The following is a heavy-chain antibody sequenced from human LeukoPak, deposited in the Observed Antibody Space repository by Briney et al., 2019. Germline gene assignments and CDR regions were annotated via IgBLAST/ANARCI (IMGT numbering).Heavy chain of an antibody. CDR3: ARDKIVGATLFDY. V-gene: IGHV3-7*01. CDR1: GFTFSSYE. J-gene: IGHJ4*02. D-gene: IGHD1-26*01. CDR2: IKQDGSDK. Sequence: GGSLRLSCAASGFTFSSYEMNWVRQAPGKGLEWVANIKQDGSDKFYVDSVKGRFTISRDNAKNSLYLQMNSLRAEDTAVYYCARDKIVGATLFDYWGQGTLVTVSS.